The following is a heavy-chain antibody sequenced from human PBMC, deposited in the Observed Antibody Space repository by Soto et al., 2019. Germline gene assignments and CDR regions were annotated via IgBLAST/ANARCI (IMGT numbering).Heavy chain of an antibody. J-gene: IGHJ5*02. D-gene: IGHD2-8*01. CDR2: IKNRGTT. Sequence: SETLSLTCSVSGGFIDSGDYSWNWIRQHPGGGLEWIGNIKNRGTTHYNPSLKSRLTISVDTSKSQFSLKLNSVTAADTAVYYCAGGRYCTNGLCYFLDPCGQGTLVTVYS. CDR3: AGGRYCTNGLCYFLDP. CDR1: GGFIDSGDYS. V-gene: IGHV4-31*03.